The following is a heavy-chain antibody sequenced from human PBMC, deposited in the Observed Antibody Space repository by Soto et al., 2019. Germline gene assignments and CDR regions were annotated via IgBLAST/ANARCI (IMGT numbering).Heavy chain of an antibody. D-gene: IGHD2-2*01. CDR2: ISSDGSST. Sequence: LRLSCAASGFTFSSSWMHWVRQAPGKGLVWVSRISSDGSSTNYADSVKGRFTISRDNSKNTLYLQMNSLRAEDTAVYYCAKEKISTSCCNWFDPWGQGTLVTVSP. J-gene: IGHJ5*02. CDR3: AKEKISTSCCNWFDP. V-gene: IGHV3-74*01. CDR1: GFTFSSSW.